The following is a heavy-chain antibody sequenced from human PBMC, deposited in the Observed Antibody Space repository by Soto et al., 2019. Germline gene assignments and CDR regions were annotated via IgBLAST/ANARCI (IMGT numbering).Heavy chain of an antibody. D-gene: IGHD7-27*01. CDR2: IYYSGST. V-gene: IGHV4-39*01. CDR1: GGSISSSIYY. J-gene: IGHJ4*02. CDR3: AKNWNWGSLVH. Sequence: SETLCLTCTVAGGSISSSIYYWGWIRQPPGKGLEWIGSIYYSGSTYYNPSLKSRVTISVDTPKNQFSLKLSSVTAADTAVYYCAKNWNWGSLVHWGQGTLVTVSS.